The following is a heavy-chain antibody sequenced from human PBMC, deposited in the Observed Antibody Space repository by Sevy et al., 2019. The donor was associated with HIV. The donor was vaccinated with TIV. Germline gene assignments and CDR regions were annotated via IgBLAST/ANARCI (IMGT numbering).Heavy chain of an antibody. CDR2: INHSGST. Sequence: SETLSLTCAVYGGSFSGYYWSWIRQPPGKGLEWIGEINHSGSTNYYPSLKSRVTISVDTSKNQFSLKLSSVTAADTAVYYCARGRRLGYDFWSGQYNWFDPRGQGTLVTVSS. V-gene: IGHV4-34*01. CDR3: ARGRRLGYDFWSGQYNWFDP. D-gene: IGHD3-3*01. J-gene: IGHJ5*02. CDR1: GGSFSGYY.